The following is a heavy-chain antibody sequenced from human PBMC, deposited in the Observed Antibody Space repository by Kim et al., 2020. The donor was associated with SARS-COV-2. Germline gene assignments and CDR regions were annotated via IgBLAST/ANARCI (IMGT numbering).Heavy chain of an antibody. Sequence: SVKVSCKASGGTFSSYAISWVRQAPGQGLEWMGGIIPIFGTANYAQKFQGRVTITADESTSTAYMELSSLRSEDTAVYYCARDPNGPRSYDFWSGYYEGRYGMDVWGQGTTVTVSS. J-gene: IGHJ6*02. CDR3: ARDPNGPRSYDFWSGYYEGRYGMDV. CDR1: GGTFSSYA. D-gene: IGHD3-3*01. V-gene: IGHV1-69*13. CDR2: IIPIFGTA.